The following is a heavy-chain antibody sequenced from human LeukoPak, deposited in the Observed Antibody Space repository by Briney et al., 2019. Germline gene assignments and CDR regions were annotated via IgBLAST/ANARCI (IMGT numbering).Heavy chain of an antibody. CDR2: ISASGGRT. CDR3: AKDSFVVPAASYSDY. V-gene: IGHV3-23*01. Sequence: GGSLRLSCAASGFTFSSYAMSWVRQAPGKGLEWVSAISASGGRTYYAESVKGRFTISRNNSKNTLYLQMNSLRAEDTAVYYCAKDSFVVPAASYSDYWGQGTLVTVSS. CDR1: GFTFSSYA. D-gene: IGHD2-2*01. J-gene: IGHJ4*02.